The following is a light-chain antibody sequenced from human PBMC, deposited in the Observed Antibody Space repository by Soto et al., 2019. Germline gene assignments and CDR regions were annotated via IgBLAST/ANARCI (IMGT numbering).Light chain of an antibody. CDR1: QNISTW. CDR3: QQYQTFLYT. CDR2: DAS. V-gene: IGKV1-5*01. Sequence: DIQMTQSPSTLSASVGDRVTISCRAGQNISTWLAWYQQKPGKAPKVLIYDASTLESGVPSRFSGSGSGTEFTLTISSLRPEDFATYYCQQYQTFLYTFAQGTKVDNK. J-gene: IGKJ2*01.